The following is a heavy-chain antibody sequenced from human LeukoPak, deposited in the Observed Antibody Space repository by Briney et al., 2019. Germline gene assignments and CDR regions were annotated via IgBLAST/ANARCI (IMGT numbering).Heavy chain of an antibody. Sequence: GGSLRLSCAASGITVNTNYMSWVRQAPGKGLEWVSIIYSGGATFYADSVKGRFTIPRENSKNTLWLQMNSLRAEDTAVYYCARLHYDVLTGPFDYWGQGTLVTVSS. CDR1: GITVNTNY. D-gene: IGHD3-9*01. J-gene: IGHJ4*02. V-gene: IGHV3-66*04. CDR2: IYSGGAT. CDR3: ARLHYDVLTGPFDY.